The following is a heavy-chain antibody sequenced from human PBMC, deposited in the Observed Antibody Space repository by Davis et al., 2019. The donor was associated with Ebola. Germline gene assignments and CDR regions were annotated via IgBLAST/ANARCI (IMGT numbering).Heavy chain of an antibody. CDR3: ARSLNYDY. CDR1: GGSISSSSYY. V-gene: IGHV4-39*07. J-gene: IGHJ4*02. CDR2: IYYSGST. Sequence: SETLSLTCTVSGGSISSSSYYWGWIRQPPGKGLEWIGSIYYSGSTNYNPSLKSRVTISVDTSKNQFSLKLSSVTAADTAVYYCARSLNYDYWGQGTLVTVSS.